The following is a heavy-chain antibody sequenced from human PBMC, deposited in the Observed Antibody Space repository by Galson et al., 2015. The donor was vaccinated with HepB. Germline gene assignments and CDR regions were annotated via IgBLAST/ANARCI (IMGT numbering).Heavy chain of an antibody. CDR2: ISYDGSNR. J-gene: IGHJ4*02. Sequence: SLRLSCAASGFTFSTYAMHWVRQAPGKGLEWVAVISYDGSNRYYADSVKGRFTVSRDNSKNTLYLQMNSLTAADTAVYYCTKDFTPPDEDSWSGYPISGDFDYWGQGTLVTVSS. V-gene: IGHV3-30*18. CDR3: TKDFTPPDEDSWSGYPISGDFDY. CDR1: GFTFSTYA. D-gene: IGHD3-3*01.